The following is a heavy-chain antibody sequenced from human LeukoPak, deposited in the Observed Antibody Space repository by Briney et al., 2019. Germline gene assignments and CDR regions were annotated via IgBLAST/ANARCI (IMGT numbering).Heavy chain of an antibody. J-gene: IGHJ4*02. Sequence: SETLSLTCTVSGGSISSYYWSWIRQPPGKGLEWIGYIYYSGSTNYNPSLKSRVTISVDTSKNQFSLKLSSVTAADTAVYYCARDGGRAGTFIDLLIDYWGQGILVTVSS. CDR2: IYYSGST. CDR1: GGSISSYY. D-gene: IGHD1-1*01. V-gene: IGHV4-59*12. CDR3: ARDGGRAGTFIDLLIDY.